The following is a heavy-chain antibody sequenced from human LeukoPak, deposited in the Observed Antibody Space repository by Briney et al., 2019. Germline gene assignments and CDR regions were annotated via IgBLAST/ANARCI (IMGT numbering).Heavy chain of an antibody. Sequence: SETLSLTCAVSGGSISSGGYSWSWIRQPPGKGLEWIGYIYHSGSTYYNPSLKSRVTISVDRSKNQFSLELSSVTAADTAVYYCARAGDYVWGSYRLHGYFDYWGQGTLVTVSS. CDR2: IYHSGST. CDR3: ARAGDYVWGSYRLHGYFDY. CDR1: GGSISSGGYS. J-gene: IGHJ4*02. D-gene: IGHD3-16*02. V-gene: IGHV4-30-2*01.